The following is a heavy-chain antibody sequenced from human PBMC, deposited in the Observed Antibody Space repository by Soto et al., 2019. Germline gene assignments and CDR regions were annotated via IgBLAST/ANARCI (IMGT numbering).Heavy chain of an antibody. D-gene: IGHD3-16*01. Sequence: GGSLRLSCTASGFSFSSHALHWVRQAPGKGLEWVAVISSDGSTTYLADSVRGRFTISRDNSKNTVFLHMSSLKFEDTAVYFCARVGARGKDFVRLDYFDPWGPGALVTVSS. CDR2: ISSDGSTT. J-gene: IGHJ4*02. CDR3: ARVGARGKDFVRLDYFDP. V-gene: IGHV3-30-3*01. CDR1: GFSFSSHA.